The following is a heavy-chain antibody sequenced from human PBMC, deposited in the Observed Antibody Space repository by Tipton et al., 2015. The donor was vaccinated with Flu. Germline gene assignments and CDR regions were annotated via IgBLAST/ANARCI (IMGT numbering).Heavy chain of an antibody. CDR1: GASLSSSY. D-gene: IGHD3-3*01. Sequence: TLSLTCIVSGASLSSSYWTWVRQPAGKGLEWVGLIYPSGSTNYNPSLKSRVTTSVDTSKNHFSLKLSSVTAADTAVYFCARARRFLEWQFYYYYMDVWGKGTTVTVSS. CDR2: IYPSGST. CDR3: ARARRFLEWQFYYYYMDV. J-gene: IGHJ6*03. V-gene: IGHV4-4*07.